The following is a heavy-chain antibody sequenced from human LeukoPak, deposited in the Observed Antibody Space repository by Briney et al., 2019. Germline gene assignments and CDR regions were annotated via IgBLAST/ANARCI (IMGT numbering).Heavy chain of an antibody. D-gene: IGHD3-10*02. Sequence: GGSLRLSCAASGFTFSSYEMNWVRQATGKEPAWVSYISSSGSTIYYADSVKGRFTISRDNAKNSLYLQMNSLRAEDTAVYYCAELGITMIGGVWGKGTTVTISS. V-gene: IGHV3-48*03. CDR1: GFTFSSYE. J-gene: IGHJ6*04. CDR2: ISSSGSTI. CDR3: AELGITMIGGV.